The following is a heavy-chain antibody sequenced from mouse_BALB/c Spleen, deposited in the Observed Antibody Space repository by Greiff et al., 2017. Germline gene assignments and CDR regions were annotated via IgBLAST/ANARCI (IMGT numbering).Heavy chain of an antibody. Sequence: QVQLKESGPGLVQPSQSLSITCTVSGFSLTSYGVHWVRQSPGKGLEWLGVIWSGGSTDYNAAFISRLSISKDNSKSQVFFKMNSLQANDTAIYYCASPLLLHAMDYWGQGTSVTVSS. CDR3: ASPLLLHAMDY. V-gene: IGHV2-2*02. D-gene: IGHD1-1*01. CDR1: GFSLTSYG. CDR2: IWSGGST. J-gene: IGHJ4*01.